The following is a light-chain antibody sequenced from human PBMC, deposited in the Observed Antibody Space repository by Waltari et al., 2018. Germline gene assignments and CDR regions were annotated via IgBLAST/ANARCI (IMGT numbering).Light chain of an antibody. J-gene: IGLJ2*01. CDR3: NSCTGDSTLI. CDR2: NVD. Sequence: QSALTQPACLSGAPGQPTTISCTGTSRSAGGSTHHSWCQQHPCKAPKLINYNVDNRPSGVSKRFSGSKSGHPASLTISGLQVEDEADYYCNSCTGDSTLIFGGGTKVTVL. CDR1: SRSAGGSTH. V-gene: IGLV2-14*01.